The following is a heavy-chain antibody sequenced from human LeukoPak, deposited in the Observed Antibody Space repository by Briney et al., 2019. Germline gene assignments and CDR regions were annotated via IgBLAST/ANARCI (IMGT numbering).Heavy chain of an antibody. D-gene: IGHD3-10*01. CDR2: IYYTGST. CDR3: ARSDGYGLVDI. J-gene: IGHJ3*02. V-gene: IGHV4-59*01. CDR1: GGSISGDY. Sequence: SETLSLTCTVSGGSISGDYWSWIRQPPGKGLEWIGYIYYTGSTKYNPSLKSRVTISVDTSKNQFSLILTSVTAADTAVYYCARSDGYGLVDIWGQGTMVTVSS.